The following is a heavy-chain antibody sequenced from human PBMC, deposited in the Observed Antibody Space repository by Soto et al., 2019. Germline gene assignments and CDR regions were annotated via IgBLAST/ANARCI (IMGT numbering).Heavy chain of an antibody. D-gene: IGHD3-22*01. CDR3: ARGYYDSRGYSNPFDC. CDR1: GGSISSGGYY. Sequence: PSETLSLTCTVSGGSISSGGYYWSWIRQHPGKGLEWIGHIYYSGSTNYNPSLESRVTISVDTPRNQFSLKLSSVTAADTAVYYCARGYYDSRGYSNPFDCWGQGALVTVSS. J-gene: IGHJ4*02. V-gene: IGHV4-61*08. CDR2: IYYSGST.